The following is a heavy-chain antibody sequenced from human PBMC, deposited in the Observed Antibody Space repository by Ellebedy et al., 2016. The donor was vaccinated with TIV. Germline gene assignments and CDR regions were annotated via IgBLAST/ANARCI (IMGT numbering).Heavy chain of an antibody. D-gene: IGHD3-9*01. V-gene: IGHV4-59*01. CDR1: GGPTSSYY. Sequence: MPSETLSLTCTVSGGPTSSYYWSWIPQHPGKGLEWIGYIYYSGRTNYNPSPKSRVTISVDTSKNQFSLKLSSVTAADTAVYYCARGDILTGSAFDIWGQGTMVTVSS. CDR3: ARGDILTGSAFDI. J-gene: IGHJ3*02. CDR2: IYYSGRT.